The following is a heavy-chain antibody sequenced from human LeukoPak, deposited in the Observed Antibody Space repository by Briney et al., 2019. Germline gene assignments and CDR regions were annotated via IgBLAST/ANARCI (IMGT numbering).Heavy chain of an antibody. J-gene: IGHJ5*02. CDR3: ATSYYGSGTYYNWFDP. V-gene: IGHV4-59*01. D-gene: IGHD3-10*01. CDR1: DGSFSSYY. CDR2: IYYSGST. Sequence: SETLSLTCGVYDGSFSSYYWSWIRQPPGKGLEWIGYIYYSGSTNYNPSLKSRVTISVDTSKNQFSLKLSSVTAADTAVYYCATSYYGSGTYYNWFDPWGQGTLVTVSS.